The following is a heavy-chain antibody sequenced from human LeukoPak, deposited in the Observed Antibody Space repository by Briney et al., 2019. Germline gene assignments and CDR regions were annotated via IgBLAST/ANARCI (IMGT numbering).Heavy chain of an antibody. J-gene: IGHJ6*03. CDR2: IYYSGST. CDR3: AAVVVPAAMDNYMDV. CDR1: GGSISSSSYY. D-gene: IGHD2-2*01. Sequence: TLSLTCTVSGGSISSSSYYWGWIRQPPGKGLEWIGSIYYSGSTYYNQSLKSRFTISVDTSKNQFSLKLSSVTAADTAVYYCAAVVVPAAMDNYMDVWGKGTTVTVSS. V-gene: IGHV4-39*01.